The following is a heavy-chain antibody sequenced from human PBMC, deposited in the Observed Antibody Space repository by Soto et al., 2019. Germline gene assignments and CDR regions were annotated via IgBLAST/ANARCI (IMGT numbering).Heavy chain of an antibody. D-gene: IGHD3-9*01. CDR1: GVSIKAYY. V-gene: IGHV4-4*07. CDR3: ARDDYYDSNNWFDP. J-gene: IGHJ5*02. CDR2: IYTTGSA. Sequence: SETLSLTCAVSGVSIKAYYWSWIRKPAGKGREWIGRIYTTGSANHNPSLKSRVTMSVDTSKNQVSLKPTSVTAADAGVYYCARDDYYDSNNWFDPWGQGILVTVSS.